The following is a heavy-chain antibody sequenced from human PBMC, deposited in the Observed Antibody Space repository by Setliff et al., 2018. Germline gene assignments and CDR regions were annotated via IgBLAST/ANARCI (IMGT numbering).Heavy chain of an antibody. V-gene: IGHV3-7*01. D-gene: IGHD3-22*01. CDR2: IKQDGSAR. CDR3: ATNPPKGPSGGYYYDDPYYYYMGV. CDR1: RFTFNSYY. J-gene: IGHJ6*03. Sequence: GGSLRLSCAASRFTFNSYYMSWVRQFPGKGLEWVATIKQDGSARYYVDSVKGRFTISRDNAKNSLYLQMNSLRAEDTAVYYCATNPPKGPSGGYYYDDPYYYYMGVWGKGTTVTVSS.